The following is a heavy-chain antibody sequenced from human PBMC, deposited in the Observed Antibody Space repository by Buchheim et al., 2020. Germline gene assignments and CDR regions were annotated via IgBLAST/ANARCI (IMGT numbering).Heavy chain of an antibody. CDR3: GSRGRIAAAGFDY. CDR1: GGSISSSSYY. V-gene: IGHV4-39*01. Sequence: QLQLQESGPGLVKPSGTLSLTCTVSGGSISSSSYYWGWIRQPPGKGLEWIGSIYYSGSTYYNPSLTSRVTISVDKSKKQFLLKLSSVTAADTAVYYCGSRGRIAAAGFDYWGQGTL. CDR2: IYYSGST. D-gene: IGHD6-13*01. J-gene: IGHJ4*02.